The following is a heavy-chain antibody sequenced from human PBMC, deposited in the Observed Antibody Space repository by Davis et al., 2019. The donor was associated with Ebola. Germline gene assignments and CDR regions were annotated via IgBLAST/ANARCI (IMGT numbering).Heavy chain of an antibody. Sequence: GESLKISCKGSGYIFANYWIAWVRQMPGKGLEWMGTIYPADSDTRCSPSFQGQVTISADKSTNTAYLHWSSLQVSDSAMYYCTRPYWSGGDDGGDYWGRGTLITVSS. CDR2: IYPADSDT. V-gene: IGHV5-51*01. CDR1: GYIFANYW. CDR3: TRPYWSGGDDGGDY. D-gene: IGHD3-3*01. J-gene: IGHJ4*02.